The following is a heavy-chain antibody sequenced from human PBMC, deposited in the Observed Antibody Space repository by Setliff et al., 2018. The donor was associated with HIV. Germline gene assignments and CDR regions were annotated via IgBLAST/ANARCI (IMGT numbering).Heavy chain of an antibody. CDR3: ARTQPDTIFGVVVFDC. J-gene: IGHJ4*02. CDR1: GGSISSGDYY. Sequence: SETLSLTCTVSGGSISSGDYYWTWIRQPAGKGLQWIGRIHTSGNTNYNPSLKSRVTISVDTSKGQFSLKLSSLTAADTAVYYCARTQPDTIFGVVVFDCWGQGKMVTVSS. CDR2: IHTSGNT. V-gene: IGHV4-61*02. D-gene: IGHD3-3*01.